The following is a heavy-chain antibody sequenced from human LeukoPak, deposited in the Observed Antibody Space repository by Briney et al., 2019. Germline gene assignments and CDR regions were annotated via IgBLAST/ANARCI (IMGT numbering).Heavy chain of an antibody. CDR3: GRDSPPDY. Sequence: TGGSLRLSCAASGFTFSRYSMNWVRQAPGKGLEWVSYISSSSSTIYYADSVKGRFTISRDNAKNSLYLQMNSLSAEDTAVYFCGRDSPPDYWGQGTLVTVSS. J-gene: IGHJ4*02. CDR2: ISSSSSTI. CDR1: GFTFSRYS. V-gene: IGHV3-48*01.